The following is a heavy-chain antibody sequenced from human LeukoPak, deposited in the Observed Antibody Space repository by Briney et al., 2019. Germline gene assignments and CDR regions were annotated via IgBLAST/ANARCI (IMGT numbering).Heavy chain of an antibody. Sequence: SETLSLTCTVSGGSISSYYWSWVRQPPGKGLERIGYIYYRGGANYNPSLKSRVTISVDTSNNHFSLKLSSVTAADTAVYYCARAGNYYSSGSYLGYWGQGTLVTVSS. J-gene: IGHJ4*02. D-gene: IGHD3-10*01. V-gene: IGHV4-59*01. CDR3: ARAGNYYSSGSYLGY. CDR1: GGSISSYY. CDR2: IYYRGGA.